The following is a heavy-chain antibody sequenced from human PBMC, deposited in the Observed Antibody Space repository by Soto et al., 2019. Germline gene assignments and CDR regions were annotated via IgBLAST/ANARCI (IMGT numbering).Heavy chain of an antibody. CDR2: LSWNSGSI. CDR1: GFTFDDYA. J-gene: IGHJ4*02. CDR3: AKDKGSSSRSAIFDS. Sequence: EVQLVESGGGLVQPGRSLRLSCAASGFTFDDYAMHWVRQAPGKGLEWVSGLSWNSGSILYADSVKGRFTISRDNAKNSLYLQMKSQRAEDTAFYYCAKDKGSSSRSAIFDSWGQGTLVTVSS. D-gene: IGHD6-6*01. V-gene: IGHV3-9*01.